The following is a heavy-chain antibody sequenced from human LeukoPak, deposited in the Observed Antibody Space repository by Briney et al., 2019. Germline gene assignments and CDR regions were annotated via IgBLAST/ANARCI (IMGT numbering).Heavy chain of an antibody. Sequence: GGSLRLSCAASGFTFTNYMMHWVRQAPGKGLEWVAVILEDGRIQHYADSVQGRFTISRDNSKNTLFLQMNSLRTEDTAVYFCARVQGGGFRTADYWGQGTLVTVSS. J-gene: IGHJ4*02. CDR2: ILEDGRIQ. CDR3: ARVQGGGFRTADY. CDR1: GFTFTNYM. D-gene: IGHD1-14*01. V-gene: IGHV3-30*04.